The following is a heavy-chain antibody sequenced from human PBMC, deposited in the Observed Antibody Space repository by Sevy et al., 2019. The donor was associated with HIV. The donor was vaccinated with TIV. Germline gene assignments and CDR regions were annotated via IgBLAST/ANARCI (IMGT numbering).Heavy chain of an antibody. V-gene: IGHV4-59*01. CDR1: GDSISSYY. CDR2: IYYSGVT. CDR3: ARALQDYYYGMDV. Sequence: SETLSLTCTVSGDSISSYYWNWIRQPPGKGLEWIGYIYYSGVTNYNPSLKSRVPISKDTSKNQFSLKLSSVTAADTAVYYCARALQDYYYGMDVWGQGTTVTVSS. J-gene: IGHJ6*02.